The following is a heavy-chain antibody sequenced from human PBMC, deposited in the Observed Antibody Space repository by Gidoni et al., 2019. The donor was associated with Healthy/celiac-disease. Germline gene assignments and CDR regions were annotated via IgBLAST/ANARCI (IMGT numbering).Heavy chain of an antibody. J-gene: IGHJ5*02. CDR1: GGSFSGYY. D-gene: IGHD6-19*01. Sequence: QVQLQQWGAGLLKPSATLSLTCAVSGGSFSGYYWSWIRQPPGKGLEWIGEINHSGSTNYNPSLKSRVTISVDTSKNQFSLKLSSVTAADTAVYYCARGLGIAVAGTDWFDPWGQGTLVTVSS. CDR3: ARGLGIAVAGTDWFDP. V-gene: IGHV4-34*01. CDR2: INHSGST.